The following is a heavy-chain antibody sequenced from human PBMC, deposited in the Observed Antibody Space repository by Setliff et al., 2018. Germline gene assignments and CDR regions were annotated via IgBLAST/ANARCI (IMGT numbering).Heavy chain of an antibody. CDR3: IDGRNRAWGVY. Sequence: GESLKISCAASGFTFSNYYMTWIRQAPGKGLEWISYIHDSGNPTYYADSVKGRFTVSRDNAKNSLYLQMDSLRVEDTAVYYCIDGRNRAWGVYWGQGTLVTVSS. CDR1: GFTFSNYY. V-gene: IGHV3-11*04. D-gene: IGHD7-27*01. J-gene: IGHJ4*02. CDR2: IHDSGNPT.